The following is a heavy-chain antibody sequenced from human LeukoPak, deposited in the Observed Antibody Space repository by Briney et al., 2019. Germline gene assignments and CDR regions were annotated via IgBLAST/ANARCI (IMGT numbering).Heavy chain of an antibody. CDR1: GGTFSSYA. J-gene: IGHJ4*02. D-gene: IGHD3-3*01. CDR3: ARVGDFWSGYYRPFDY. CDR2: IIPIFGTA. Sequence: SVKVSCKASGGTFSSYAISWVRQAPGQGLEWMGGIIPIFGTANYAQKFQGRVTITADKSTSTAYMELSSLRSEDTAVYYCARVGDFWSGYYRPFDYWGQRTLVTVSS. V-gene: IGHV1-69*06.